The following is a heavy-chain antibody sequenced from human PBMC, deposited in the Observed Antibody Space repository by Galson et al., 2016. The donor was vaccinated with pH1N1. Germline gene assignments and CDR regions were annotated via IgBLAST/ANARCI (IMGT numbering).Heavy chain of an antibody. V-gene: IGHV4-4*02. CDR2: IYHSGST. D-gene: IGHD3-10*01. CDR1: GGSISSSNW. Sequence: SETLSLTCAVSGGSISSSNWWSSVRQPPGKGLEWIGEIYHSGSTSYNPSLKSRVTISLDKSKNQFSLKLSSVTAADTAVYYCAREGGVYYGSGRHENWFDPWGQGTLVTVSS. CDR3: AREGGVYYGSGRHENWFDP. J-gene: IGHJ5*02.